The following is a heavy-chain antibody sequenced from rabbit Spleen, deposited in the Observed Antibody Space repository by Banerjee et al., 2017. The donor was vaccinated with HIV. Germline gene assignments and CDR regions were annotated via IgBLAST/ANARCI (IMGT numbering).Heavy chain of an antibody. V-gene: IGHV1S45*01. J-gene: IGHJ6*01. CDR2: IDTGSSGFT. Sequence: QEQLEESGGGLVKPEGSLTLTCKASGVSFNDKDVMCWVRQAPGKGLEWIACIDTGSSGFTYFASWAKGRFTISKTSSTTVTLQVTSLTAADTATYFCARDSGTSFSSYGMDLWGPGTLVTVS. CDR1: GVSFNDKDV. CDR3: ARDSGTSFSSYGMDL. D-gene: IGHD8-1*01.